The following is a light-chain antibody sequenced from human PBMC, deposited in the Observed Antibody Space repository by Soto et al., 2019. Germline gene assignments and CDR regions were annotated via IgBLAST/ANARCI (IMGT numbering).Light chain of an antibody. CDR2: NNN. J-gene: IGLJ2*01. CDR1: GSNIGSNH. CDR3: AAWDGSLRGPV. Sequence: VLTQPPSASGTPGQRVTISCSGSGSNIGSNHAYWYQQLPGTAPRLLIYNNNQRPSGVPDRFSGSKSGTSASLAISGLRSEDEADYYCAAWDGSLRGPVFGGGTKLTVL. V-gene: IGLV1-47*02.